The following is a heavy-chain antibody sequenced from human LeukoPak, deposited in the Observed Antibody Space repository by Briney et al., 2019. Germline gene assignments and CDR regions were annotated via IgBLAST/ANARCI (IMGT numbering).Heavy chain of an antibody. CDR1: GGSISSSSYY. V-gene: IGHV4-39*01. J-gene: IGHJ6*03. Sequence: SETLSLTCIVSGGSISSSSYYWGWIRQSPGKGLEWIGSIYYSGSTYYNPSLKSRVTISINTSKNQFSLNLSSVTAADTAVYYCARHPTYIYYYYYMDVWGKGTMVTVSS. D-gene: IGHD2/OR15-2a*01. CDR2: IYYSGST. CDR3: ARHPTYIYYYYYMDV.